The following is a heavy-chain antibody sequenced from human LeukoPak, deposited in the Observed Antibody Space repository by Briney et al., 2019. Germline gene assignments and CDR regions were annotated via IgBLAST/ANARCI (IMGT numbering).Heavy chain of an antibody. CDR1: GFTFSSYG. CDR2: ISYDGSNK. J-gene: IGHJ4*02. D-gene: IGHD3-16*02. CDR3: AKDLLYSDVWGSYRPNPLDY. Sequence: GRSLRLSCAASGFTFSSYGMHWVRQAPGKGLESVAVISYDGSNKYYADSVKGRFTISRDNSKNTLYLQMNSLRAEDTAVYYCAKDLLYSDVWGSYRPNPLDYWGQGTLVTVSS. V-gene: IGHV3-30*18.